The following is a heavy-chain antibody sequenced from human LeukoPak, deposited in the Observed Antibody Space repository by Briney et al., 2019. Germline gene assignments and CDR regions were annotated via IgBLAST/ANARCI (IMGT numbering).Heavy chain of an antibody. V-gene: IGHV4-59*08. CDR3: ARHGDSRGTVDY. D-gene: IGHD3-10*01. J-gene: IGHJ3*01. Sequence: KASVTLSLTCAVYGVSFSGYYWSWIRQPPGKGLEWIGYIYYSGSTNYNPSLKSRVTISVDTSKNQFSLKLSSMTAADTAVYYCARHGDSRGTVDYWGQGTMVTVSS. CDR2: IYYSGST. CDR1: GVSFSGYY.